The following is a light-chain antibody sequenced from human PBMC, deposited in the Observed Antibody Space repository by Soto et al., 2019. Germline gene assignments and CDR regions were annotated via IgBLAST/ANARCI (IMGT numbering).Light chain of an antibody. V-gene: IGLV2-14*01. CDR1: RSDIGGYNY. J-gene: IGLJ3*02. Sequence: QSALTQPASLSGSPGQSITISCTGTRSDIGGYNYVSWYQQHPGKAPKLMIYEVINRPSGVSNRFSGSKSGNTASLTSFGLQADDESAYHCSSYTASSTWVFGGGTKLNVL. CDR3: SSYTASSTWV. CDR2: EVI.